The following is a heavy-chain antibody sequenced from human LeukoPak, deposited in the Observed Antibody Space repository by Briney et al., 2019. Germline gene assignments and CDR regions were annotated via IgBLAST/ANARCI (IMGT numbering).Heavy chain of an antibody. D-gene: IGHD3-22*01. V-gene: IGHV4-31*03. CDR3: ARDLASDSGGYHDAFDT. CDR1: GGSISSGGYY. Sequence: SETLSLTCTVSGGSISSGGYYWSWIRQHPGKGLGRIGYIYYIGSTYYNPSLKSRVTISVDTSKSQFSLKLSSVTAADTAVYYCARDLASDSGGYHDAFDTWGQGTMVTVSS. J-gene: IGHJ3*02. CDR2: IYYIGST.